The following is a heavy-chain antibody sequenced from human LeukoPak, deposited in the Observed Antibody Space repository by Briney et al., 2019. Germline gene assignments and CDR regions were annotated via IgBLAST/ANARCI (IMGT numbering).Heavy chain of an antibody. CDR1: GFTFTSSA. V-gene: IGHV1-58*01. D-gene: IGHD3-16*02. Sequence: ASVKVSCKASGFTFTSSAVQWVRQARGQRLEWIGWIVVGSGNTNYAQKFQERVTITRDMSTSTAYMELSSLRSEDTAVYYCAADYRYRYSSWGAFDIWGQGTMVTVSS. CDR2: IVVGSGNT. J-gene: IGHJ3*02. CDR3: AADYRYRYSSWGAFDI.